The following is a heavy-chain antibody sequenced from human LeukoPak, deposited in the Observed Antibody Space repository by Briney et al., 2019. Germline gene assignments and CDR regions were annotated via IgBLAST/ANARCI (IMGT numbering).Heavy chain of an antibody. CDR3: ARTREYSSTWFFPPFDP. Sequence: ASVKVSCKASGYTFTGYYMNWVRQAPGQGLEWMGWINPNSGRTSYAHNFQGRVTLTRDPSISTAHMELTGLTSNDTGVYFCARTREYSSTWFFPPFDPWGQGTLVTVSS. D-gene: IGHD6-13*01. V-gene: IGHV1-2*02. CDR2: INPNSGRT. CDR1: GYTFTGYY. J-gene: IGHJ5*02.